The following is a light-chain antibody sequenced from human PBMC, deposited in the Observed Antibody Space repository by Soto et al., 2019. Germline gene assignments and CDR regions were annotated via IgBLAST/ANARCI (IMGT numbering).Light chain of an antibody. CDR2: GAS. Sequence: DTQMTQSRSLVYRSXRGRRAIPSXXSQGISTYLNWYHQKPGKAPKLLIFGASRLHSGVPSRFSGGGSGTEFTLNISSLQPEDFATYYCQQTYSTLALTFGGGTKVDIK. J-gene: IGKJ4*01. V-gene: IGKV1-39*01. CDR3: QQTYSTLALT. CDR1: QGISTY.